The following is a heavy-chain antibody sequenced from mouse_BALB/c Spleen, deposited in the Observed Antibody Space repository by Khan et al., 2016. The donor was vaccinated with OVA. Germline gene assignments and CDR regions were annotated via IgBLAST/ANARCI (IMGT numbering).Heavy chain of an antibody. D-gene: IGHD1-1*01. CDR2: VSTGGSYT. CDR3: TRLAYYYDSEGCAY. J-gene: IGHJ3*01. V-gene: IGHV5-6*01. Sequence: EVQGVESGGDLVKPGGSLKLSCAASGFTFSTYGMSWVRQTPDKRLEWVATVSTGGSYTYYPDSVKGRFTISRDNAKNTLSLQLSGLKSEDTAMFYCTRLAYYYDSEGCAYWGQGTLVTVAA. CDR1: GFTFSTYG.